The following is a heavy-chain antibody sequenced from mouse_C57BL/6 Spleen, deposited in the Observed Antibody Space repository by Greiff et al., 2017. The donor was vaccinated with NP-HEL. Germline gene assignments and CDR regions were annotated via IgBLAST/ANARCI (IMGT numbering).Heavy chain of an antibody. CDR3: ARSEGREHYDSSSMDY. CDR1: GYTFTDYY. Sequence: EVQLQQSGPELVKPGASVKISCKASGYTFTDYYMNWVKQSHGKSLEWIGDINPNNGGTSYNQKFKGKATLTVDKSSSTAYMELRSLTSEDSAGYYFARSEGREHYDSSSMDYWGQGTSVTVSS. CDR2: INPNNGGT. J-gene: IGHJ4*01. D-gene: IGHD1-1*01. V-gene: IGHV1-26*01.